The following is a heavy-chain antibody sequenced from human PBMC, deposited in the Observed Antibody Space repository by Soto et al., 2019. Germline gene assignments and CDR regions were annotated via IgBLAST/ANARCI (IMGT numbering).Heavy chain of an antibody. V-gene: IGHV6-1*01. D-gene: IGHD7-27*01. CDR2: KFYRAKWYK. Sequence: SRTLSLTCAISVDSVSINSASCEWVRQHPSSGLEWLGSKFYRAKWYKDYAVSVKSRITITPDTSKNQFSLQLNSVTPEDTAVYYCARAGPANGEHDYWGQGTLVTVSS. CDR3: ARAGPANGEHDY. J-gene: IGHJ4*02. CDR1: VDSVSINSAS.